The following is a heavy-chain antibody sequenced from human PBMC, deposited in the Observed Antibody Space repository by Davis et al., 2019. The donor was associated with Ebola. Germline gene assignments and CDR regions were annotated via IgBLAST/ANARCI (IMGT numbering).Heavy chain of an antibody. CDR2: VYYSGAT. D-gene: IGHD1-1*01. Sequence: PSETLSLTCTAPGGSFDSGGFYWSWIRQLPGKGLEWIGYVYYSGATYHNPSLTGRVTLSLDTSENRFSLRLRSVTAADTAVYYCAGGPGIPASIDHWGQGTLVTVSS. J-gene: IGHJ4*02. CDR1: GGSFDSGGFY. CDR3: AGGPGIPASIDH. V-gene: IGHV4-31*03.